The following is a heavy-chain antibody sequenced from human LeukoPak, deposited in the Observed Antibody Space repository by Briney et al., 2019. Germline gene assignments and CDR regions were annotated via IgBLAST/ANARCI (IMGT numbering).Heavy chain of an antibody. CDR3: ARAGRYFDWLHWFDP. Sequence: PQTLSLTCTVSGGSISSGGYYWSWIRQHPGKGLEWIGYIYYSGSTYYNPSLKSRVTISVDTSKNQFSLKLSSVTAADTAVYYCARAGRYFDWLHWFDPWGQGTLVTVSS. V-gene: IGHV4-31*03. CDR1: GGSISSGGYY. J-gene: IGHJ5*02. D-gene: IGHD3-9*01. CDR2: IYYSGST.